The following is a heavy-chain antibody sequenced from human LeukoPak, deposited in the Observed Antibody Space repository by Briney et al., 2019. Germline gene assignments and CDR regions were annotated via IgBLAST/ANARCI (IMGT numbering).Heavy chain of an antibody. Sequence: SETLSLTCAVYGGSFSGYYWSWIRQPPGKGLEWIGEINHSGSTNYNPSLKSRVTISVDTSKNQFSLKLSSVTAAGTAVYYCARGPPGEIMAGFHFDYWGQGTLVTVSS. CDR1: GGSFSGYY. J-gene: IGHJ4*02. D-gene: IGHD7-27*01. CDR3: ARGPPGEIMAGFHFDY. CDR2: INHSGST. V-gene: IGHV4-34*01.